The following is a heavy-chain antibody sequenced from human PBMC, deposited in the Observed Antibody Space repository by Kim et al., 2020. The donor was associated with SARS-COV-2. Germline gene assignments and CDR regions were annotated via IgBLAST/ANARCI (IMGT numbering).Heavy chain of an antibody. J-gene: IGHJ4*02. CDR3: ERDTLWFGEFGYYFGY. CDR1: GFTFSSYA. CDR2: ITYDGGNK. V-gene: IGHV3-30*14. D-gene: IGHD3-10*01. Sequence: GGSLRLSCSASGFTFSSYAMHWVRQAPGKGLQCVSAITYDGGNKYYADSVKGRFTISRDNSKNTLYLQMNSLRVEDTAVYYCERDTLWFGEFGYYFGYWGRGTLVTVSS.